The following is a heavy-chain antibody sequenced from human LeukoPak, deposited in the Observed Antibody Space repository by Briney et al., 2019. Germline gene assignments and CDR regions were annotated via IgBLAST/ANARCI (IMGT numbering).Heavy chain of an antibody. CDR3: AKAPAGIRRPLEY. D-gene: IGHD2-2*02. J-gene: IGHJ4*02. V-gene: IGHV3-23*01. Sequence: GGSLRLSCAASGFTFSSYSMTWVRQAPGKGLDWVSVINYSGRDTFYADSVKGRFSISRDNSKNTLYLEMNSLRVEDTAIYYCAKAPAGIRRPLEYWGQGSLVTVSS. CDR2: INYSGRDT. CDR1: GFTFSSYS.